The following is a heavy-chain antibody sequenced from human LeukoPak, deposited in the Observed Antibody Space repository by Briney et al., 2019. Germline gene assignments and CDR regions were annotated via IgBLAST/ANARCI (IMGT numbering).Heavy chain of an antibody. CDR3: ARALRATYAFDI. CDR2: ISTAGDT. CDR1: GFTFSSYD. J-gene: IGHJ3*02. V-gene: IGHV3-13*01. Sequence: GGSLRLSCAASGFTFSSYDMHWVRQATGKGLEWVSAISTAGDTYYPGSVKGRFTISRESAKNSLYLQMNSLRAGDTAVYYCARALRATYAFDIWGQGTMVTVSS.